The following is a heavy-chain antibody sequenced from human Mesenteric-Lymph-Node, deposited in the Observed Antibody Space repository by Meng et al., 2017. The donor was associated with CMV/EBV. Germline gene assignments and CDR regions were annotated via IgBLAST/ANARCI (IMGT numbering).Heavy chain of an antibody. CDR2: IKQDGSEK. D-gene: IGHD5-18*01. CDR1: GFTFSSYW. J-gene: IGHJ5*02. CDR3: ARVYGYSYGYDWFDP. Sequence: ETLSLTCAASGFTFSSYWMSWVRQAPGKGLEWVANIKQDGSEKYYVDSVKGRFTISRDNAKNSLYLQMNSLRAEDTAVYYCARVYGYSYGYDWFDPWGQGTLVTVSS. V-gene: IGHV3-7*01.